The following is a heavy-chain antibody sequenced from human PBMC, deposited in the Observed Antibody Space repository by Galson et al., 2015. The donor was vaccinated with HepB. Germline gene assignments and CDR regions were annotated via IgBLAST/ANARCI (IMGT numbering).Heavy chain of an antibody. D-gene: IGHD4-17*01. Sequence: SLRLSCAASGFTFSSYEVNWVRQAPGKGLEWVSYISSSGSTIYYADSVKGRFTISRDNAKNSLYLQMNSLRAEDTAVYYCARVGGDFYYYYYYGMDVWGQGTTVTVSS. V-gene: IGHV3-48*03. CDR1: GFTFSSYE. CDR2: ISSSGSTI. J-gene: IGHJ6*02. CDR3: ARVGGDFYYYYYYGMDV.